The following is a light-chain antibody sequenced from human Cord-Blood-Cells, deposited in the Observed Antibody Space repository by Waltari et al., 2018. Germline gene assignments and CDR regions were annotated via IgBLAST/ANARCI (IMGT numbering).Light chain of an antibody. CDR3: QQYNSYST. Sequence: DIQMTPSPSTLSASVGDRVTITCRASQSISSWLAWYQQKPGKAPKLLIYDASSLESGVASRFSGSGSGTEFTLTISSLQPDDFATYYCQQYNSYSTFGQGTKVEIK. CDR1: QSISSW. CDR2: DAS. V-gene: IGKV1-5*01. J-gene: IGKJ1*01.